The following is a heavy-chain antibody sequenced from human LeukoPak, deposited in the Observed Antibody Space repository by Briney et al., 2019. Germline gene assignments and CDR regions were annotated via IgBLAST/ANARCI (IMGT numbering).Heavy chain of an antibody. V-gene: IGHV3-23*01. CDR2: VSGSGDST. CDR1: GFTFSSYW. Sequence: PGGSLRLSCAASGFTFSSYWMHWVRQAPGKGLEWVSGVSGSGDSTYYADSVKGRFTISRDNSNNTLFLLMNSLRAEDTAVYYCAKYMSSGSWGQGTLVTVSS. D-gene: IGHD6-19*01. CDR3: AKYMSSGS. J-gene: IGHJ5*02.